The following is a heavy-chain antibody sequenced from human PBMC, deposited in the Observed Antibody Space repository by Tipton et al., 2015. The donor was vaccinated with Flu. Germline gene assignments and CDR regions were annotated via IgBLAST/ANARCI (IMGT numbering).Heavy chain of an antibody. V-gene: IGHV3-48*03. CDR1: GFTFSSYE. CDR3: ARGQGANP. Sequence: SLRLSCAASGFTFSSYEMNWVRQAPGKGLEWVSYISSTGSTTYHADSVKGRFTISRDNSKNMLSLEMNSLRAEDTAVYYCARGQGANPWGQGTLVTVSS. CDR2: ISSTGSTT. J-gene: IGHJ5*02.